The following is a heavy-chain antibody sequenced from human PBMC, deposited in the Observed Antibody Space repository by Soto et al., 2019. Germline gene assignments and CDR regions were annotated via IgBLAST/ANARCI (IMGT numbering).Heavy chain of an antibody. J-gene: IGHJ6*02. CDR3: ARERGYETTDYHYYGMDV. CDR2: IIPIFGTA. CDR1: GGTFSSNA. V-gene: IGHV1-69*13. Sequence: ASVMVSCKASGGTFSSNAISWVRQAPGQGLEWMGGIIPIFGTANYAQKFQGRVTITADESTSTAYMELSSLRSEDTAVYYCARERGYETTDYHYYGMDVWGQGSTVTVS. D-gene: IGHD5-12*01.